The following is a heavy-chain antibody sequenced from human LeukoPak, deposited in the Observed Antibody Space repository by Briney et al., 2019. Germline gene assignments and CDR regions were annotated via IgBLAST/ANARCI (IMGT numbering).Heavy chain of an antibody. CDR3: ARGGIAVAGTEGFDY. Sequence: GGSLRLSCAASGFTFSSYAMHWVRQAPGKGLEWVAVISYDGSNKYYADSVKGRFTISRGNSKNTLYLQMNSLRAEDTAVYYCARGGIAVAGTEGFDYWGQGTLVTVSS. D-gene: IGHD6-19*01. V-gene: IGHV3-30*04. CDR1: GFTFSSYA. J-gene: IGHJ4*02. CDR2: ISYDGSNK.